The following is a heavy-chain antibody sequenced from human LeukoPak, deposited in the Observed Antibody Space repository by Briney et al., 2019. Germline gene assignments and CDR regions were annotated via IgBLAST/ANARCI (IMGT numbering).Heavy chain of an antibody. V-gene: IGHV3-23*01. CDR2: LSSGGST. D-gene: IGHD3-10*01. J-gene: IGHJ4*02. CDR1: GFTLRSDV. CDR3: AKISGGGALGNFDS. Sequence: PGGSLRLSCAASGFTLRSDVMSWVRQAPGKGLEWVSTLSSGGSTYYADSVKGRFTISSDNSKNTLYLQMDSLRAEDTAVYYCAKISGGGALGNFDSWGQGTLVTVSS.